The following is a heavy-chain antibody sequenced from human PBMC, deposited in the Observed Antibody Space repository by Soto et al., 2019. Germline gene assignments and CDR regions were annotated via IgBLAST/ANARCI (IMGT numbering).Heavy chain of an antibody. CDR3: ARHARARSGSYYFDY. CDR1: GGSISSYY. V-gene: IGHV4-59*08. CDR2: IYYSGST. D-gene: IGHD1-26*01. J-gene: IGHJ4*02. Sequence: SETLSLTCTVSGGSISSYYWSWIRQPPGKGLEWIGYIYYSGSTNYNPSLKSRVTISVDTSKNQFSLKLSSVTAADTAVYYCARHARARSGSYYFDYWGQGTLVTVSS.